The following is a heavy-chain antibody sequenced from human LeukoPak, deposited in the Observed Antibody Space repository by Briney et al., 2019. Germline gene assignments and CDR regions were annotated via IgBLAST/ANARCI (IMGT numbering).Heavy chain of an antibody. D-gene: IGHD5-24*01. V-gene: IGHV1-2*02. CDR1: GYTFTGYY. CDR3: ARDQGRDGYNYDY. Sequence: GASVKFSCKASGYTFTGYYMHWVRQAPGQGLEWMGWINPNSGGTNYAQKFQGRVTMTRDTSISTAYMELSRLRSDDTAVYYCARDQGRDGYNYDYWGQGTLVTISS. J-gene: IGHJ4*02. CDR2: INPNSGGT.